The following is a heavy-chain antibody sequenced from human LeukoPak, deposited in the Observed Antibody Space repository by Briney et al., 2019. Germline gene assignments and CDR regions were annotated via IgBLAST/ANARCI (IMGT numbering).Heavy chain of an antibody. V-gene: IGHV3-23*01. CDR3: VRGGAGATRDDYFDY. CDR2: ISGSGGST. CDR1: GSTFSGYA. Sequence: HPGGSLRLSCAAPGSTFSGYAMSWVRQAPGKGLEWVSAISGSGGSTYYADSVKGRFTISRDNARNSLYLQMNSLRADDTAVYYCVRGGAGATRDDYFDYWGQGTLVTVSS. D-gene: IGHD6-25*01. J-gene: IGHJ4*02.